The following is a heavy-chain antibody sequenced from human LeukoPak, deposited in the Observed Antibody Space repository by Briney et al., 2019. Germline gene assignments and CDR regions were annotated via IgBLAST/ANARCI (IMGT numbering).Heavy chain of an antibody. CDR2: INSDGINT. D-gene: IGHD3-22*01. CDR1: GFSFSTYW. J-gene: IGHJ5*02. CDR3: ARDLGQYYDTSDNWFDP. Sequence: GGSLRLSCAASGFSFSTYWMSWVRQAPGKGLVWVSRINSDGINTSYADSVKGRFTISRDNAKNTLNLQMNSLRAEDTAVYYCARDLGQYYDTSDNWFDPWGQGTLVTVSS. V-gene: IGHV3-74*01.